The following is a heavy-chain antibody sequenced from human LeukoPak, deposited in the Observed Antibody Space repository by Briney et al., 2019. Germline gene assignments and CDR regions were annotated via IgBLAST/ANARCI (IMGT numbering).Heavy chain of an antibody. CDR1: GDSFANDW. CDR3: ARRIWSGYSYYVDY. V-gene: IGHV5-51*01. Sequence: GESLKISCKGSGDSFANDWIAWVRQMPGKGLEWMGIIYPGDSDTRYGPSFQGQVTISADKSISTAYLYWSSLKASDTAMYYCARRIWSGYSYYVDYWGQGTLVTVSS. CDR2: IYPGDSDT. J-gene: IGHJ4*02. D-gene: IGHD3-3*01.